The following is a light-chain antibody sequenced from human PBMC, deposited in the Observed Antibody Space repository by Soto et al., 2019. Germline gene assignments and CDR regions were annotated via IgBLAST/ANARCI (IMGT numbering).Light chain of an antibody. CDR3: QSYYSSLSGWL. Sequence: QSVLTQPPSVSGAPGQRVTISCTGSSSNIVAGYDVHWYQQLPGTAPKLLIYGNSKRPSGVPDRFSGSKSGTSASLAITGLQAEDEADYYCQSYYSSLSGWLFGGGTKLTVL. J-gene: IGLJ3*02. V-gene: IGLV1-40*01. CDR1: SSNIVAGYD. CDR2: GNS.